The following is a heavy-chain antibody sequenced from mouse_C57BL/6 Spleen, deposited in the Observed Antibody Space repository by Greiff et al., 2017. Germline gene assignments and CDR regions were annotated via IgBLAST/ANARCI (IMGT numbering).Heavy chain of an antibody. V-gene: IGHV5-4*01. CDR2: ISDGGSYT. CDR1: GFTFSSYA. Sequence: EVQLQESGGGLVKPGGSLKLSCAASGFTFSSYAMSWVRQTPEKRLEWVATISDGGSYTYYPDNVKGRFTISRDNAKNNLYLQMSHLKSEDTAMYYCARDQLLRSPMDYWGQGTSVTVSS. CDR3: ARDQLLRSPMDY. J-gene: IGHJ4*01. D-gene: IGHD1-1*01.